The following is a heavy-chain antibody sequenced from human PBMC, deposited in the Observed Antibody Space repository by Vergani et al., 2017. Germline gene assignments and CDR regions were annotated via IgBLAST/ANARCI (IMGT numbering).Heavy chain of an antibody. CDR3: ARGKLRYFDWSPYY. D-gene: IGHD3-9*01. V-gene: IGHV4-34*01. CDR1: GGSFSGYY. CDR2: INHSGST. Sequence: QVQLQQWGAGLLKPSETLSLTCAVYGGSFSGYYWSWIRPPPGKGLEWIGEINHSGSTNYNPSLKSRVTISVYTSKNQFSLNLGSVTAADPAVYYCARGKLRYFDWSPYYWGQGTLVTVSS. J-gene: IGHJ4*02.